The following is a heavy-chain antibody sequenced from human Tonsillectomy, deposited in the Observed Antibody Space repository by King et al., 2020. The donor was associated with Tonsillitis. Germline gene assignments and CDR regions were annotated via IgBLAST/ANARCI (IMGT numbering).Heavy chain of an antibody. CDR3: ARRRYQWLASDGMDV. CDR1: GHTFTTYD. V-gene: IGHV1-8*01. D-gene: IGHD6-19*01. J-gene: IGHJ6*02. CDR2: MNPKSGNT. Sequence: VQLVESGAEVKKPGASVKVSCKASGHTFTTYDINWVRQATGQGLEWMGWMNPKSGNTGYAQKFQGRVTMTRNTSISTAYMEVSSLRSEDTAVYYCARRRYQWLASDGMDVWGQGTTVTVSS.